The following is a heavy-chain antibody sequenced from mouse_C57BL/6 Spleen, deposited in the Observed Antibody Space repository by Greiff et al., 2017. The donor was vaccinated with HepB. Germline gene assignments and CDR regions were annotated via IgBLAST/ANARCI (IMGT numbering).Heavy chain of an antibody. CDR1: GFTFSSYG. CDR2: ISSGGSYT. Sequence: EVQGVESGGDLVKPGGSLKLSCAASGFTFSSYGMSWVRQTPDKRLEWVATISSGGSYTYYPDSVKGRFTISRDNAKNTLYLQMSSLKSEDTAMYYCAKDYDRWFAYWGQGTLVTVSA. V-gene: IGHV5-6*01. CDR3: AKDYDRWFAY. D-gene: IGHD2-4*01. J-gene: IGHJ3*01.